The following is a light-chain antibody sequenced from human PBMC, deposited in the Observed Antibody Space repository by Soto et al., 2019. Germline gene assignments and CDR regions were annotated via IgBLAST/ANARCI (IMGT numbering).Light chain of an antibody. CDR3: QQYNNWPRT. J-gene: IGKJ1*01. V-gene: IGKV3-15*01. CDR2: GAS. Sequence: EIFMTQSPATLSLSPGERSTVSCRASQSVSSNLSWYQQKPGQAPRLLIYGASTRATGIPARFSGSGSGTEFTLTINSLQSEDFAVYYCQQYNNWPRTFGQGTKVDIK. CDR1: QSVSSN.